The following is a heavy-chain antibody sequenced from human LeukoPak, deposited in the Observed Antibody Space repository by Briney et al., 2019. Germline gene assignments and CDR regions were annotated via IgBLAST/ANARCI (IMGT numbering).Heavy chain of an antibody. CDR2: ISGSGGST. Sequence: GGSLRLSCAASGFTFSSYAMSWVRQAPGKGLEWVSAISGSGGSTYYADSVKGRFTISRDNSKNTLYLQMNSLRAEDTAVYYCAKEHCYGSGSYYLGGDAFDIWGQGTMVTVSS. D-gene: IGHD3-10*01. V-gene: IGHV3-23*01. J-gene: IGHJ3*02. CDR1: GFTFSSYA. CDR3: AKEHCYGSGSYYLGGDAFDI.